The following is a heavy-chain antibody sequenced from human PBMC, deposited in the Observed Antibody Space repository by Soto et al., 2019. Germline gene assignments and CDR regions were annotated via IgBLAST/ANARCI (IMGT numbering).Heavy chain of an antibody. V-gene: IGHV3-23*01. Sequence: EVQLLESGGGLVQPGGSLGLSCAASGFTFFTYAMSWVRQAPGKGLGWVSAIGRVDDTYYADSVKGRFTISRDNSKNTLYLQMNSLRAEDTAVYYCAGAPGGSSATGFDSWGQGTLVTVSS. CDR1: GFTFFTYA. CDR3: AGAPGGSSATGFDS. D-gene: IGHD2-15*01. CDR2: IGRVDDT. J-gene: IGHJ4*02.